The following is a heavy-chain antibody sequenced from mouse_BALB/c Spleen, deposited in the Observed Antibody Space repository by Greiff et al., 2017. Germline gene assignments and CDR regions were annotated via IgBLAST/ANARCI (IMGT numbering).Heavy chain of an antibody. CDR1: GFNIKDTY. V-gene: IGHV14-3*02. J-gene: IGHJ3*01. Sequence: VQLQQPGAELVKPGASVKLSCTASGFNIKDTYMHWVKQRPEQGLEWIGRIDPANGNTKYDPKFQGKATITADTSSNTAYLQLSSLTSEDTAVYYCAPLYYDYNWFAYWGQGTLVTVSA. CDR3: APLYYDYNWFAY. D-gene: IGHD2-4*01. CDR2: IDPANGNT.